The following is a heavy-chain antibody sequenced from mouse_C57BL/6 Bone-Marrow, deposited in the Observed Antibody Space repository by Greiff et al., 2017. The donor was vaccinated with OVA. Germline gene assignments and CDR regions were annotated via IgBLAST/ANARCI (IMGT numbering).Heavy chain of an antibody. CDR1: GYTFTDYE. Sequence: VQLQQSGAELVRPGASVTLSCKASGYTFTDYEMHWVKQTPVHGLEWIGAIDPETGGTAYNQKFKGKAILTADKSSSTAYMELRSLTSEDSAVYYCTRKAITTVVGWGQGTLVTVPA. J-gene: IGHJ3*02. V-gene: IGHV1-15*01. CDR3: TRKAITTVVG. D-gene: IGHD1-1*01. CDR2: IDPETGGT.